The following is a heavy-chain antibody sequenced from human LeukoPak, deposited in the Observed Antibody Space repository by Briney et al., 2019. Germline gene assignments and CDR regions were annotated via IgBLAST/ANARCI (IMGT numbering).Heavy chain of an antibody. J-gene: IGHJ6*03. CDR3: AKCILTGYYKGYMDV. D-gene: IGHD3-9*01. CDR2: ISGSGGST. V-gene: IGHV3-23*01. CDR1: GFTFSSHG. Sequence: PGGSLRLSCAASGFTFSSHGMSWVRQAPGKGLEWVSAISGSGGSTYYADSVKGRFTISRDNSKNTLYLQMNSLRAEDTAVYCCAKCILTGYYKGYMDVWGKGTTVTISS.